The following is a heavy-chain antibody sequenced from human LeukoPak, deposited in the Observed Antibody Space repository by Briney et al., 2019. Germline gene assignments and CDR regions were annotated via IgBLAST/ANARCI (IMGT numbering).Heavy chain of an antibody. D-gene: IGHD5-18*01. J-gene: IGHJ4*02. Sequence: NPSETLSLTCTVSGGSISSSSYYWGWIRQPPGRGLEWIGSIYYSGSTYYNPSLKNRVTISVDTSKNQFSLKLSSVTAADTAVYYCAREGYTYPYYFDYWGQGTLVTVSS. V-gene: IGHV4-39*02. CDR2: IYYSGST. CDR1: GGSISSSSYY. CDR3: AREGYTYPYYFDY.